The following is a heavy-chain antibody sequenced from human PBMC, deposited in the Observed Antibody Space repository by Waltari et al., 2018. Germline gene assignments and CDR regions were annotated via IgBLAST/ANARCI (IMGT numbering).Heavy chain of an antibody. CDR3: AVIGYYGSGSIDY. Sequence: QVQLVQSGAEVKKPGASVKVSCKASGYTFTGYYMHWVRQAPGQGLEWMGRINPNSGGTNYAQKLQGRVTMTRDTSISTAYMELSRLRSDDTAVYYCAVIGYYGSGSIDYWGQGTLVTVSS. CDR1: GYTFTGYY. V-gene: IGHV1-2*06. CDR2: INPNSGGT. D-gene: IGHD3-10*01. J-gene: IGHJ4*02.